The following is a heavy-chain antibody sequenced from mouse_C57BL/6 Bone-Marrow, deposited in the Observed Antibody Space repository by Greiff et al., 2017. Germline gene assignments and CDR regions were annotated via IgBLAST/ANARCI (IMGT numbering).Heavy chain of an antibody. CDR3: ARYYYGNYAY. D-gene: IGHD2-1*01. J-gene: IGHJ3*01. Sequence: QVQLKQSGAELVKPGASVKISCKASGYAFSSSWMNWVKQRPGKGLEWIGRIYPGDGDTNYNGKFKGKATLTADKSSSTAYMQLSSLTSEDSAVXFCARYYYGNYAYWGQGTLVTVSA. CDR1: GYAFSSSW. V-gene: IGHV1-82*01. CDR2: IYPGDGDT.